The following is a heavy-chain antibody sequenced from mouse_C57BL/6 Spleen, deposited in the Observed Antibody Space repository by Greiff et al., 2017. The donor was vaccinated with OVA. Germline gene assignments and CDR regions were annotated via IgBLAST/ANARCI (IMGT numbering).Heavy chain of an antibody. Sequence: QVQLKESGPELVKPGASVKISCKATGYAFSSSWMNWVKQRPGKGLEWIGRIYPGDGDTNYNGKFKGKATLTADKSSSTAYMQLSSLTSEDSAVYFCARDYAMDYWGQGTSVTVSS. CDR2: IYPGDGDT. V-gene: IGHV1-82*01. CDR3: ARDYAMDY. CDR1: GYAFSSSW. J-gene: IGHJ4*01.